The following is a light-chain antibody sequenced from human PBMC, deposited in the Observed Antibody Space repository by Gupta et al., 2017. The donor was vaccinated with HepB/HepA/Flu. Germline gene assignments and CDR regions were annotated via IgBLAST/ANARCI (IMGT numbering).Light chain of an antibody. V-gene: IGKV3-20*01. CDR3: HQYDISPRT. CDR2: DAS. CDR1: QSFSSY. Sequence: EIVLTQSPGTLSLSPGEKATLSCRASQSFSSYLAWYQQKPGQAPRLLIYDASSRATGIPDRFSGSGSGTDFTLTISRLEPEDFAVYYCHQYDISPRTCGQGTKVEIK. J-gene: IGKJ1*01.